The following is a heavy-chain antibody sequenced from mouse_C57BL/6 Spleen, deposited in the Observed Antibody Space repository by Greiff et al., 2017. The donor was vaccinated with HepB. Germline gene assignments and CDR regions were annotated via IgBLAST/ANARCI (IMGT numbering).Heavy chain of an antibody. D-gene: IGHD1-1*01. CDR2: INPNNGGT. CDR3: ARPFITTGAMDY. Sequence: VKQSHGKCLEWIGDINPNNGGTSYNQKFKGKATLTVDKSSSTAYMELRSLTSEDSAVYYCARPFITTGAMDYWGQGTSVTVSS. V-gene: IGHV1-26*01. J-gene: IGHJ4*01.